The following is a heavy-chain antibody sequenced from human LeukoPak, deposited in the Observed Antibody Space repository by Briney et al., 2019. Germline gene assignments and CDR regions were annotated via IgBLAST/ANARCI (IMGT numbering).Heavy chain of an antibody. D-gene: IGHD3-10*01. V-gene: IGHV1-24*01. J-gene: IGHJ6*02. Sequence: GASVKVSCKVSGYTLTELSMHWVRQAPGKGLEWMGGFDPEDGETLYAQKFQGRATMTEDTSTDTAYMELTSLRSEDTAVYYCATDQRGAGLGFRYGSGSYNGMDVWGQGTTVTVSS. CDR1: GYTLTELS. CDR2: FDPEDGET. CDR3: ATDQRGAGLGFRYGSGSYNGMDV.